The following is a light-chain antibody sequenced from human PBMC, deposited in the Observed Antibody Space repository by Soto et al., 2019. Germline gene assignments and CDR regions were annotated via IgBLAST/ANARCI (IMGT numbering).Light chain of an antibody. CDR2: AAS. J-gene: IGKJ2*01. CDR3: QQSHLPPYT. Sequence: DIQMTQSPSSLSASIGDRVTITCRASQSINIYLNWYQQKAGKAPKLLIYAASNLQSGVPSRLSGGGSGTEFTLTITSLEPDDFATYYCQQSHLPPYTFGQGTRLEIK. CDR1: QSINIY. V-gene: IGKV1-39*01.